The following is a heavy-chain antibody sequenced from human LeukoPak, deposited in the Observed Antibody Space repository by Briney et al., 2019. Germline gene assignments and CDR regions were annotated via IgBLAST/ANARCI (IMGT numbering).Heavy chain of an antibody. J-gene: IGHJ2*01. D-gene: IGHD2-2*01. CDR2: INPSGGST. CDR3: ARGADPDIVVVPAANWYFDL. Sequence: ASVKVSCKASGYTFTSYYMHWVRQAPGQGLEWMGIINPSGGSTSYAQKFQGRVTMTRDTSTSTVYMELSSLRSEDTAVYYCARGADPDIVVVPAANWYFDLWGRGTLVTVSS. CDR1: GYTFTSYY. V-gene: IGHV1-46*01.